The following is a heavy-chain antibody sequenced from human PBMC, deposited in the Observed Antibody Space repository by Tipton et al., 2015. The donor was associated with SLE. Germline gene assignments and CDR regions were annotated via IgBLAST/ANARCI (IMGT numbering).Heavy chain of an antibody. CDR1: GGSITNKY. J-gene: IGHJ4*02. V-gene: IGHV4-59*08. CDR2: LNYNGGA. CDR3: ARIAIAPAMGEYYFDS. D-gene: IGHD2-2*01. Sequence: QLVQSGAEVKPSETLSLICSVSGGSITNKYWSWIRQPPGKGLEWIGYLNYNGGATYSPSLKSRVTTSVDTSKNQFSLNLNSVTAADTAVYYCARIAIAPAMGEYYFDSWGQGTLVTVSS.